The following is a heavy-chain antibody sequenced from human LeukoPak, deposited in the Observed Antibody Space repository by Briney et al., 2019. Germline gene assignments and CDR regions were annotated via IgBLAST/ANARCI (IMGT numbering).Heavy chain of an antibody. CDR2: IYHSGSN. CDR3: ARDPPHYGGNSDY. J-gene: IGHJ4*02. CDR1: GGSISSYY. V-gene: IGHV4-38-2*02. D-gene: IGHD4-23*01. Sequence: PSETLSLTCTVSGGSISSYYWSWIRQPPGKGLEWIGSIYHSGSNYYNPSLKSRVTISVDTSKNQFSLKLSSVTAADTAVYYCARDPPHYGGNSDYWGQGTLVTVSS.